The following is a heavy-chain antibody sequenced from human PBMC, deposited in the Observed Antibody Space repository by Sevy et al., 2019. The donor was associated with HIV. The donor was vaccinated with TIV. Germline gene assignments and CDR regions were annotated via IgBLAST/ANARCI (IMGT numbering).Heavy chain of an antibody. CDR1: GFTFSSYG. D-gene: IGHD5-12*01. CDR3: AGMATTHDAFDI. J-gene: IGHJ3*02. CDR2: IWYDGSNK. V-gene: IGHV3-33*01. Sequence: GGSLRLSCAASGFTFSSYGMHWVRQAPGKGLERVAVIWYDGSNKYYADSVKGRFTISRDNSKNTLYLQMNSLRAEDTAVYYCAGMATTHDAFDIWRQGTMVTVSS.